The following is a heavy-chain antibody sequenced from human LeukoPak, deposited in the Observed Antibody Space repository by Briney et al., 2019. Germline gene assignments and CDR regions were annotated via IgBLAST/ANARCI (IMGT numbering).Heavy chain of an antibody. D-gene: IGHD3-10*01. Sequence: PSETLSLTCTVSGGSISSGGYYWSWIRQHPGKGLEWIGYIYYSGSTYYNPSLKSRVTISVDTSKNQFSLELSSVTAADTAVYYCARVFGLESGSYYAPWYFDYWGQGTLVTVSS. CDR2: IYYSGST. J-gene: IGHJ4*02. V-gene: IGHV4-31*03. CDR1: GGSISSGGYY. CDR3: ARVFGLESGSYYAPWYFDY.